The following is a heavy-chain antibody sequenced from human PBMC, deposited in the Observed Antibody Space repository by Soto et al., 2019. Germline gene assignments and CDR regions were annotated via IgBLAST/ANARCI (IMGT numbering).Heavy chain of an antibody. V-gene: IGHV4-39*01. D-gene: IGHD3-9*01. CDR1: CGSIISSSYY. CDR2: IYYSGST. CDR3: ATLLDYDILTGFDY. J-gene: IGHJ4*02. Sequence: PSETLSLTCTFSCGSIISSSYYWGWIRQPPGKGLEWIGSIYYSGSTYYNPSLKSRVTISVDTSKNQFSLKLSSVTAADTAVYYCATLLDYDILTGFDYWGQGTLVTVSS.